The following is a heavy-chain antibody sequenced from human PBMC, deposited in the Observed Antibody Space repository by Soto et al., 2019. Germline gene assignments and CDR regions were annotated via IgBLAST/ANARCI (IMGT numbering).Heavy chain of an antibody. CDR1: GVSFSGYY. CDR2: INHSGST. D-gene: IGHD6-13*01. Sequence: SETLSLTCAVYGVSFSGYYWIWIRQPPGKGLEWIGEINHSGSTNYNPSLKSRVTISVDTSKNQFSLKLSSVTAADTAVYYCARVYPAGYYFDYWGQRTLVTVSS. J-gene: IGHJ4*02. V-gene: IGHV4-34*01. CDR3: ARVYPAGYYFDY.